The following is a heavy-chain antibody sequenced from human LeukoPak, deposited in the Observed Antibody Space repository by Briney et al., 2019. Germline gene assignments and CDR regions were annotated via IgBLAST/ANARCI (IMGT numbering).Heavy chain of an antibody. D-gene: IGHD2-8*01. CDR1: GFTFSSYS. V-gene: IGHV3-21*01. CDR3: ARKSLTNID. Sequence: GGSLRLSCAASGFTFSSYSMNWVRQAPGKGLEWVSSIGSRSAYTYYADSVKGRFTISRDNAKNSLYLQMNSLRAEDTAVYYCARKSLTNIDWGQGTLVTVSS. J-gene: IGHJ4*02. CDR2: IGSRSAYT.